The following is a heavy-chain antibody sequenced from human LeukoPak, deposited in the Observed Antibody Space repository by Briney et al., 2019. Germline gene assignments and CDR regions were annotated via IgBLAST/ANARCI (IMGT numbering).Heavy chain of an antibody. CDR1: GFTFSSYE. J-gene: IGHJ3*02. V-gene: IGHV3-48*03. D-gene: IGHD3-22*01. Sequence: GGSLRLSCAASGFTFSSYEMNWVRHAPGKGLEWVSYISVSGSTKYQADSVKGRFTISRDNTKNSLYLQMNSLRAEDTAVYYCARENSGSYVFDIWGQGTMVTVSS. CDR2: ISVSGSTK. CDR3: ARENSGSYVFDI.